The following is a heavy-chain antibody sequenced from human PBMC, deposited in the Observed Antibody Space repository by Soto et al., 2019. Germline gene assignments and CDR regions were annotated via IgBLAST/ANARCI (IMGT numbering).Heavy chain of an antibody. J-gene: IGHJ4*02. CDR3: ARDGGQGRGVIGHY. CDR1: GDSVKSENSY. V-gene: IGHV4-61*01. Sequence: SETLSLTFTVSGDSVKSENSYWNWIRQAPGKGPEWIGYRYYNGGTNYNPSLKSRATILLDTSTNQFSLTLTSVTAADTAVYYCARDGGQGRGVIGHYWGRGILVTVSS. D-gene: IGHD3-16*02. CDR2: RYYNGGT.